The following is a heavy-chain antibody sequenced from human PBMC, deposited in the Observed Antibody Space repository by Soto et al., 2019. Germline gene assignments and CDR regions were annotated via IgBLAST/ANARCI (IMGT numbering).Heavy chain of an antibody. Sequence: GGSLRLSCAASGFTFSSYSMNWVRQAPGKXLEWVSSISSSSSYIYYAASVEGRFTISRDNAKNALYLQMNILRAEATAVYYCARRNYYDSSGYYYGAAFDIWGQGTMVTVS. CDR2: ISSSSSYI. CDR1: GFTFSSYS. V-gene: IGHV3-21*06. J-gene: IGHJ3*02. CDR3: ARRNYYDSSGYYYGAAFDI. D-gene: IGHD3-22*01.